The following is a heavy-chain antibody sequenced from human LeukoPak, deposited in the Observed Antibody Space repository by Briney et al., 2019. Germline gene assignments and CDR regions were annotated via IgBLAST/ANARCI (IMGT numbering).Heavy chain of an antibody. Sequence: GGSLKLACDASGFSFSVYTMNWVRQAPGKGLEWVASISGRSSNTDYRDSVWGRFTVSRDNAKGTLYLQMSGLRVEDTAVYYCARENGFGDSFDVWGHGTMVIVSA. J-gene: IGHJ3*01. V-gene: IGHV3-21*01. CDR1: GFSFSVYT. CDR3: ARENGFGDSFDV. CDR2: ISGRSSNT. D-gene: IGHD2-8*01.